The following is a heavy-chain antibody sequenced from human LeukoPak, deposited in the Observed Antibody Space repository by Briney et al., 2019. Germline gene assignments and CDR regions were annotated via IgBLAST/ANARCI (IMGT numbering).Heavy chain of an antibody. J-gene: IGHJ5*02. Sequence: ASVKVSCKASGGTFSSNGISWIRQAPGQGLEWMGWISAYNGNTNYAQKLQGRVTMTTDTSTSTAYMELRSLRSDDTAVYYCARGGYSYGLFDPWGQGTLVTVSS. CDR2: ISAYNGNT. V-gene: IGHV1-18*01. CDR1: GGTFSSNG. CDR3: ARGGYSYGLFDP. D-gene: IGHD5-18*01.